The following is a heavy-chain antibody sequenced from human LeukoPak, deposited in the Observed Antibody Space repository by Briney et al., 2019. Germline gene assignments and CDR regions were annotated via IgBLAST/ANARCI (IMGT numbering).Heavy chain of an antibody. CDR2: IRYDGSNK. D-gene: IGHD2-2*01. V-gene: IGHV3-30*02. CDR1: GFTFSSYW. CDR3: AKDNIVVVPAAMIYFDY. J-gene: IGHJ4*02. Sequence: GGSLRLSCAASGFTFSSYWMHWVRQAPGKGLEWVAFIRYDGSNKYYADSVKGRFTISRDNSKNTLYLQMNSLRAEDTAVYYCAKDNIVVVPAAMIYFDYWGQGTLVTVSS.